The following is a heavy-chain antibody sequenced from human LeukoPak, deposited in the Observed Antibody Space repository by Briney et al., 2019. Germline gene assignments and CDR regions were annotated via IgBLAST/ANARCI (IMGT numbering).Heavy chain of an antibody. CDR2: IYWNDDR. V-gene: IGHV2-5*01. CDR1: GFSLSISGVG. D-gene: IGHD3-9*01. Sequence: ESGPTLVNPTRTLTLTCTFSGFSLSISGVGVGWIRQPPGKALEWLALIYWNDDRRYSPSLKSRLTITKDTSKNQVVLTMTNMDPVDTATYYCAHISPHYDILTGYDYWGQGTLVTVSS. J-gene: IGHJ4*02. CDR3: AHISPHYDILTGYDY.